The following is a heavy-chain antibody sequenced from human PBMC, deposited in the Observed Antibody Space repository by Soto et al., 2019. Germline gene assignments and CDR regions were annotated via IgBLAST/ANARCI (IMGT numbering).Heavy chain of an antibody. CDR3: AICSTWELLNYYYYGMDV. V-gene: IGHV3-53*01. J-gene: IGHJ6*02. CDR2: IYSGGST. D-gene: IGHD1-26*01. CDR1: GFTVSSNY. Sequence: GGSLRLSCAASGFTVSSNYMSWVRQAPGKGLEWVSVIYSGGSTYYADSVKGRFTISRDNSKNTLYLQMNSLRAEDTAVYYCAICSTWELLNYYYYGMDVWGQGTTVTVSS.